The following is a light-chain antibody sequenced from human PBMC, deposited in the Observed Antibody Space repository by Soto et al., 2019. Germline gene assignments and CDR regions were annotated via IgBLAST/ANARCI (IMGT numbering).Light chain of an antibody. CDR2: GAS. CDR3: QQYGSSSWT. J-gene: IGKJ1*01. V-gene: IGKV3-20*01. Sequence: ELVLTQSPGTLSLSPGERPTLSCRASQSVSSSYLAWYQQKAGQAPRXXIYGASMRATGIPDRFSGSGSGTDLTLTISRLEPEDFVVYDCQQYGSSSWTFGQGTKVDIK. CDR1: QSVSSSY.